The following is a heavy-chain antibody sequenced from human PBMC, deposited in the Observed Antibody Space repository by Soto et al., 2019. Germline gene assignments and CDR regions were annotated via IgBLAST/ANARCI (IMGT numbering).Heavy chain of an antibody. Sequence: ASVKVSCKASGYTFTSYDINWLRQATGQGLEWMGWMNPNSGNTGYAQKFQGRVTMTRNTSISTAYMELSSLRSEDTAVYYCAYSSTVTTYYYYYGMDVWGQGTTVTVSS. CDR3: AYSSTVTTYYYYYGMDV. J-gene: IGHJ6*02. CDR1: GYTFTSYD. D-gene: IGHD4-17*01. V-gene: IGHV1-8*01. CDR2: MNPNSGNT.